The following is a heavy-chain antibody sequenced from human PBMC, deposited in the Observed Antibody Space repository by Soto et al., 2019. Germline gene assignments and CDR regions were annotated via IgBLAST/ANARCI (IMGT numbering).Heavy chain of an antibody. J-gene: IGHJ6*02. Sequence: GASVKVSCKASGGTFSSYAISWVRQAPGQGLEWMGGIIPIFGTANYAQKSQGRVTITADESTSTAYMELSSLRSEDTAVYYCASVGRVDTAMVSLSGGLEYYGMDVWGQGTTVTVSS. CDR3: ASVGRVDTAMVSLSGGLEYYGMDV. CDR1: GGTFSSYA. D-gene: IGHD5-18*01. CDR2: IIPIFGTA. V-gene: IGHV1-69*13.